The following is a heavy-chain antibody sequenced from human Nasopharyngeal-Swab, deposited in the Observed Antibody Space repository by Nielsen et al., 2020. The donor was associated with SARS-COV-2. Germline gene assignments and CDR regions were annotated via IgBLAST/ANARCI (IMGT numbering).Heavy chain of an antibody. CDR1: GFTFSSYA. D-gene: IGHD1-26*01. Sequence: GGSLRLSCAASGFTFSSYAMHWVRQAPGKGLEWAAVISYDGSNKYYADSVKGRFTISRDNSKNTLYLQMNSLRAEDTAVYYCAKEGVVGATTGVVYWGQGTLVTVSS. J-gene: IGHJ4*02. CDR2: ISYDGSNK. V-gene: IGHV3-30*04. CDR3: AKEGVVGATTGVVY.